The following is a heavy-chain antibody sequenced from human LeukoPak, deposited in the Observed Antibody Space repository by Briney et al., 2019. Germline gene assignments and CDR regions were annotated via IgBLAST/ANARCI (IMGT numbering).Heavy chain of an antibody. D-gene: IGHD5-24*01. J-gene: IGHJ5*02. CDR2: ISWNSGSI. CDR1: GFTFDDYA. V-gene: IGHV3-9*01. CDR3: AKDPKRWLQVNWFDP. Sequence: GRSLRLSCAASGFTFDDYAMHWVRQAPGKGLEWVSGISWNSGSIGYADSVKGRFTISRDNAKNSLYLQMNSLRAEDTALYYCAKDPKRWLQVNWFDPWGQGTLVTVSS.